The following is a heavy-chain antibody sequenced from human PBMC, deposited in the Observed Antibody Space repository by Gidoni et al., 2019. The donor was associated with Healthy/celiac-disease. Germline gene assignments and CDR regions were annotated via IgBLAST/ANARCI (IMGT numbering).Heavy chain of an antibody. D-gene: IGHD3-16*01. CDR3: ARDVIGPWGY. Sequence: EVQLVESGGGLVKPGGSLRLSCAASGFPFSSYSMNWVRQAPGKGLEWVSSIRSSSSYIYYADSVKGRFTISRDNAKNSLYLQMNSLRAEDTAVYYCARDVIGPWGYWGQGTLVTVSS. CDR2: IRSSSSYI. J-gene: IGHJ4*02. CDR1: GFPFSSYS. V-gene: IGHV3-21*01.